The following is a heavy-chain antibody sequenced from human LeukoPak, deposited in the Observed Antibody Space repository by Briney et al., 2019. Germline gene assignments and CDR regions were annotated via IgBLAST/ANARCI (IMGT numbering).Heavy chain of an antibody. Sequence: GASVKVSCKASGYTFTSYDINWVRQATGQGLEWMGWMNPNSGNTGYAQKFQGRVTMTRDTSISTAYMELSRLRSDDTAVYYCARVQGATVVAYRDWGQGTLVTVSS. CDR2: MNPNSGNT. CDR1: GYTFTSYD. D-gene: IGHD4-23*01. J-gene: IGHJ4*02. V-gene: IGHV1-8*02. CDR3: ARVQGATVVAYRD.